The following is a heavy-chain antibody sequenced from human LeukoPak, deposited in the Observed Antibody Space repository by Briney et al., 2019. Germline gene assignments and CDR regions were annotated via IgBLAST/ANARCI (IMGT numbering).Heavy chain of an antibody. Sequence: PGRSLRLSCAASAFTFSIYAMDRVRQAPGKGLEWVAAISYDGGNEYYADSVKGRFTISRDNAKNSLYLQMNSLRADDTAVYYCARDFEERGYYLADFDYWGQGTLVTVSS. CDR1: AFTFSIYA. CDR2: ISYDGGNE. J-gene: IGHJ4*02. CDR3: ARDFEERGYYLADFDY. D-gene: IGHD3-22*01. V-gene: IGHV3-30-3*01.